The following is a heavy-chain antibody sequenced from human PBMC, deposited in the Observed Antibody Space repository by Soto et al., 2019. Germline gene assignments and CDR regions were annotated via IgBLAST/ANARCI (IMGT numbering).Heavy chain of an antibody. D-gene: IGHD6-19*01. V-gene: IGHV3-33*01. CDR1: GFTFSSYG. J-gene: IGHJ4*02. CDR2: IWYDGSNK. CDR3: AREGLSGWYGSGYFDY. Sequence: PGGSLRLSCAASGFTFSSYGMHWVRQAPGKGLEWVAVIWYDGSNKYYADSVKGRFTISRDNSKNTLYLQMNSLRAEDTAVYYCAREGLSGWYGSGYFDYWGQGTLVTVSS.